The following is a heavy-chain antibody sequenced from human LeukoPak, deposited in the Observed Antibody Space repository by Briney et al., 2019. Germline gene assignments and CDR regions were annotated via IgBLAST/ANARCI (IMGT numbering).Heavy chain of an antibody. CDR3: ARSGLNRLDY. CDR2: FSGSGGST. D-gene: IGHD2-15*01. J-gene: IGHJ4*02. Sequence: GGSLRLSCAASGFTFSSFAMSWVRQAPGKGLEWVSTFSGSGGSTYYADSVKGRFSISRDNSKNTLYLQMNSLRAEDTAAYYCARSGLNRLDYWGQGTLVTVSS. V-gene: IGHV3-23*01. CDR1: GFTFSSFA.